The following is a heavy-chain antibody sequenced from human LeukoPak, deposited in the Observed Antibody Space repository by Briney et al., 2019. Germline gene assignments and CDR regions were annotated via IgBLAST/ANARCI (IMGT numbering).Heavy chain of an antibody. CDR1: GGSISSYY. CDR3: ARQSTYYDILTGYSKVGPIDY. V-gene: IGHV4-59*08. J-gene: IGHJ4*02. CDR2: IYYSGST. Sequence: SETLSLTCTVSGGSISSYYWSWIRQPPGKGLEWIGYIYYSGSTNYNPSLKSRVTISVDTSKNQFSLKLSSVTAADTAVYYCARQSTYYDILTGYSKVGPIDYWGQGTLVTVSS. D-gene: IGHD3-9*01.